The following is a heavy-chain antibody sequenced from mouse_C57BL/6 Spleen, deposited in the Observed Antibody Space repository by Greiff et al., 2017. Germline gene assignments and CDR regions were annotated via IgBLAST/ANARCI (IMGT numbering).Heavy chain of an antibody. CDR2: IDPSDSYT. Sequence: QVQLQQPGAELVKPGASVKLSCKASGYTFPSYWMQWVKQRPGQGLEWIGEIDPSDSYTNYNQKFKGKATLTVDKSSSTAYMQLSSLTSEDSAVYYCSRGCSSLDYWGQGTTLTFSS. J-gene: IGHJ2*01. D-gene: IGHD1-1*01. V-gene: IGHV1-50*01. CDR1: GYTFPSYW. CDR3: SRGCSSLDY.